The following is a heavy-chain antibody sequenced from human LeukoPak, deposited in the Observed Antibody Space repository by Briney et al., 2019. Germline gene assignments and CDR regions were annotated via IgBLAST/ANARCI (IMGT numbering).Heavy chain of an antibody. Sequence: ASVKVSCKASGYTFTSYGISWVRQAPGQGLEWMGWISAYNGNTNYAQKLQGRVTMTTDTSTSTAYMELRSLRSDDTAVYYCARAWTPVADATGAFDIWGQGTMVTVSS. J-gene: IGHJ3*02. CDR2: ISAYNGNT. V-gene: IGHV1-18*01. D-gene: IGHD6-19*01. CDR3: ARAWTPVADATGAFDI. CDR1: GYTFTSYG.